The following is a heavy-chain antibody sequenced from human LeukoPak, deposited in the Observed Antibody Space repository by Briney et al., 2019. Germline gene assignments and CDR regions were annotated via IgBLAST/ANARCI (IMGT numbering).Heavy chain of an antibody. V-gene: IGHV3-64*01. CDR1: GFTSGSYT. CDR3: ASGDYSNAYRRYYYMDV. J-gene: IGHJ6*03. Sequence: GGSLRLSCAASGFTSGSYTMHWVRQGPGKGLEYVSVISSSGGSTYYANSVKGRFTISRDNSKNTLYLQMGSLRAEDMAVYYCASGDYSNAYRRYYYMDVWGKGTTVSVSS. CDR2: ISSSGGST. D-gene: IGHD4-11*01.